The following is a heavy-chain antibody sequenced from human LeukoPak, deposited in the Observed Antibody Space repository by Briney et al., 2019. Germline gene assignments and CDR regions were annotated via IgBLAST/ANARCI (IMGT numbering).Heavy chain of an antibody. CDR1: GYTFTSYG. J-gene: IGHJ4*02. Sequence: ASVKVSCKASGYTFTSYGISWVRQAPGQGLEWMGGISVSNGNTNYAQKLQGRVTMATDTSTSTAYMELRSLRSDDTAVYYCARERPWNYYDSSGRSTLFDYWGQGTLVTVSS. CDR3: ARERPWNYYDSSGRSTLFDY. CDR2: ISVSNGNT. V-gene: IGHV1-18*04. D-gene: IGHD3-22*01.